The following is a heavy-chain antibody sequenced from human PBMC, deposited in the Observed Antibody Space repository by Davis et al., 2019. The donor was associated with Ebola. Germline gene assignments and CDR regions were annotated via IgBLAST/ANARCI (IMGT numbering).Heavy chain of an antibody. V-gene: IGHV3-73*01. CDR2: IRSKANSYAT. CDR1: GFTFSGSA. Sequence: PGGSLRLSCAASGFTFSGSAMHWVRQASGKGLEWVGRIRSKANSYATAYAASVKGRFTISRDDSTNTAYLQMNSLKTEDTAVYYWTRHIGPVGYWGQGTLVTVSS. J-gene: IGHJ4*02. D-gene: IGHD1-26*01. CDR3: TRHIGPVGY.